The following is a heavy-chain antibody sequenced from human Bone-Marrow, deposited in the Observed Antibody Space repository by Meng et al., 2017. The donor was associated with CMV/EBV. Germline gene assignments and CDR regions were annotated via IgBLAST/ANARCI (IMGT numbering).Heavy chain of an antibody. CDR1: GGSISSYY. D-gene: IGHD4-11*01. CDR3: ARGDYKGYFDY. V-gene: IGHV4-59*08. J-gene: IGHJ4*02. Sequence: SETLSLTCTVSGGSISSYYWSWIRQPPGKGLEWIGYIYYSGSTNYNPSLKSRVTISVDTSKNQFSLKLSSVTAADTAVYYCARGDYKGYFDYWGQGTLVTVSS. CDR2: IYYSGST.